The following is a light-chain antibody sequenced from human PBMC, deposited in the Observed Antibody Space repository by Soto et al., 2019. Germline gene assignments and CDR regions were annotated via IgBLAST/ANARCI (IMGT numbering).Light chain of an antibody. Sequence: DIVMTPSPDTLAVSLGERATINCKSSQNVLYSSNNKNYLAWYQQKPGQPPKLLIYWASTRESGVPDRFSGRGSGTDFTLTISSLQAEDVAAYYCQQHYSSPQTFGQGTKVESK. J-gene: IGKJ1*01. CDR3: QQHYSSPQT. V-gene: IGKV4-1*01. CDR2: WAS. CDR1: QNVLYSSNNKNY.